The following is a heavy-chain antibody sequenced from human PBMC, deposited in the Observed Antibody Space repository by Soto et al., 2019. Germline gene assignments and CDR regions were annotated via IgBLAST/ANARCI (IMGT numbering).Heavy chain of an antibody. D-gene: IGHD6-19*01. CDR3: ATQWMVTGGRYVDY. Sequence: GASVKVSCKASGYTFTSYGISWVRQAPGQGLEWMGWISAYNGNTNYAQKLQGRVTMTTDTSTSTAYMELRSLRSEDTAVYYCATQWMVTGGRYVDYWGQGSLVTVSS. CDR1: GYTFTSYG. V-gene: IGHV1-18*01. CDR2: ISAYNGNT. J-gene: IGHJ4*02.